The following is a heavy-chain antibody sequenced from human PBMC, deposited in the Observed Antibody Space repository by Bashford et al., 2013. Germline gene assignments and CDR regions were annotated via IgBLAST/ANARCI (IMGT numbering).Heavy chain of an antibody. CDR3: ARSPYSSSWHLVYYFDY. V-gene: IGHV4-59*01. CDR2: IFFRGDT. Sequence: SETLSLTCTVSGGSISTYYWSWIRQPPGKGLEWIGYIFFRGDTKYNPSLKSRVTMSLDTSKNQFSLKLSSVTAADTAVYYCARSPYSSSWHLVYYFDYWGQGTLVTVSS. CDR1: GGSISTYY. J-gene: IGHJ4*02. D-gene: IGHD6-13*01.